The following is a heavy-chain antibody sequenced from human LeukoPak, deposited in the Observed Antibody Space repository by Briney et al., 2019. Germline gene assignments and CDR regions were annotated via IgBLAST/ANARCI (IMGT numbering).Heavy chain of an antibody. CDR3: AKLPYSTYYYFDH. Sequence: GGSLRLSCAASGFTFTNYAMSWVRQAPGKGLEWVSSISGSGISTYYADSLKGRFTISRDNSKNTLSLQINSLRAEDAAVYYCAKLPYSTYYYFDHWGQGTLVTVSS. J-gene: IGHJ4*02. CDR2: ISGSGIST. V-gene: IGHV3-23*01. D-gene: IGHD3-10*01. CDR1: GFTFTNYA.